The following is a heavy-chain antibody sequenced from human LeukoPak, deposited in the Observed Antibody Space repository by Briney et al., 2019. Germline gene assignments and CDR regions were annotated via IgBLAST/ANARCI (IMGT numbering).Heavy chain of an antibody. J-gene: IGHJ4*02. Sequence: GGSLRLSCAASGFTFDDYAMHWVRQAPGKGLEWVSGISWNSGSIGYADSVKGRFTISRDNSKNTLYLQMNSLRAEDTAVYYCAKGDNWNYGPFDYWGQGTLVTVSS. V-gene: IGHV3-9*01. CDR3: AKGDNWNYGPFDY. CDR1: GFTFDDYA. CDR2: ISWNSGSI. D-gene: IGHD1-7*01.